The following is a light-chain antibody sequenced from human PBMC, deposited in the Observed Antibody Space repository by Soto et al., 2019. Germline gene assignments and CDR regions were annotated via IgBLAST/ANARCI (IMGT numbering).Light chain of an antibody. Sequence: DIQMTQSPSSLSASVGDRVTITCQASQDISNYLNWYQQKPGKAPKLLIYASSNLETGVPSRFSGSGSRTDFTFTISRLQPEDIATYYCQQYDNLPYTFGQGTKLEIK. CDR1: QDISNY. V-gene: IGKV1-33*01. CDR2: ASS. CDR3: QQYDNLPYT. J-gene: IGKJ2*01.